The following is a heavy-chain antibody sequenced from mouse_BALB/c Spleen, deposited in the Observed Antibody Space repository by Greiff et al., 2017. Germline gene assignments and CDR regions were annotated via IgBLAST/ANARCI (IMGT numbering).Heavy chain of an antibody. V-gene: IGHV6-6*02. J-gene: IGHJ4*01. CDR3: TAGGYPYAMDY. CDR1: GFTFSSYW. CDR2: IRLKSDNYAT. D-gene: IGHD1-1*02. Sequence: EVKLLESGGGLVQPGGSMKLSCVASGFTFSSYWMSWVRQSPEKGLEWVAEIRLKSDNYATHYAESVKGKFTISRDDSKSRLYLQMNSLRAEDTGIYYCTAGGYPYAMDYWGQGTSVTVSS.